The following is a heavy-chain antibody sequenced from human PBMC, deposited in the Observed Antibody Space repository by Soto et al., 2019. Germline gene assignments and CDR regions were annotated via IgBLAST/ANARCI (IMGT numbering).Heavy chain of an antibody. D-gene: IGHD5-12*01. CDR2: LHHGGST. Sequence: XATLSLSCDVSRYSINNNNWWGWVRQPPGGGLEWIGELHHGGSTNYNPSLESRVTFSVDISKNQFFLKLSSVTAADTAVYYCTKNSAYALDYWGQGTLVTVSS. CDR3: TKNSAYALDY. J-gene: IGHJ4*02. V-gene: IGHV4-4*02. CDR1: RYSINNNNW.